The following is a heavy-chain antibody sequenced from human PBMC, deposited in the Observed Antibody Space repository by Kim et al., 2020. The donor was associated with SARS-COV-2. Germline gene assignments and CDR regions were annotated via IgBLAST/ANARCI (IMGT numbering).Heavy chain of an antibody. CDR2: INHSGSS. V-gene: IGHV4-34*01. J-gene: IGHJ1*01. CDR3: ARGNKRDSDAAIQF. D-gene: IGHD2-15*01. CDR1: GGSFSGYY. Sequence: SETLSLTCAVYGGSFSGYYWNWIRQSPGKGLEWIGEINHSGSSRYNPSLKSRVTISVDTSKNQLSLKLRSVTAADTAVYYCARGNKRDSDAAIQFCGQGT.